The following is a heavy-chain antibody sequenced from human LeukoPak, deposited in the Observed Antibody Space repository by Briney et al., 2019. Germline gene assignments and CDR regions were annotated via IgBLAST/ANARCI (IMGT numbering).Heavy chain of an antibody. CDR1: GGSISSGGYY. CDR3: ARSGSYYGSTSG. V-gene: IGHV4-31*02. J-gene: IGHJ4*02. Sequence: SETPSLTCTVSGGSISSGGYYWSWIRQHPGKGLEWIGYSYYSGSTNYNPSLKSRVTISLDTSKNQFSLKLSSVTAADTAVYYCARSGSYYGSTSGWGQGTLVTVSP. CDR2: SYYSGST. D-gene: IGHD3-10*01.